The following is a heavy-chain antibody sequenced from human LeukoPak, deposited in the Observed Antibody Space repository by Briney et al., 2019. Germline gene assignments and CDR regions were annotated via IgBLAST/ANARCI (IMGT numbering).Heavy chain of an antibody. CDR2: INPNSGGT. D-gene: IGHD6-19*01. Sequence: ASVKVSCKASGYTFTVYYMHWVRQAPGQGLEWMGWINPNSGGTNYAQKFQGRGTMTRDTSITTVYMELSRLRSDDTAVYYCARFAVAGTFPDYWGQGTLVTVSS. V-gene: IGHV1-2*02. CDR3: ARFAVAGTFPDY. CDR1: GYTFTVYY. J-gene: IGHJ4*02.